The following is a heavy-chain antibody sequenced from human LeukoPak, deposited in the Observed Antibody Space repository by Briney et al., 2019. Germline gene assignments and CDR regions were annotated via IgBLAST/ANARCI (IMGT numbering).Heavy chain of an antibody. CDR1: GGSISSSSYY. V-gene: IGHV4-39*01. D-gene: IGHD1-7*01. CDR2: IYSSGTT. J-gene: IGHJ1*01. Sequence: PSEALSLTCTVSGGSISSSSYYWGWIRQPPGKGLECIGNIYSSGTTYYNPSLKSRVTISIDTSKSQFSLRLSSVSAADTAVYYCVQNIPGTIEHWGQGTLVTVSS. CDR3: VQNIPGTIEH.